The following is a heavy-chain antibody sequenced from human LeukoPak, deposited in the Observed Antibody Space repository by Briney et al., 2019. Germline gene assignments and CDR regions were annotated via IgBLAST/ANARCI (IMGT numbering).Heavy chain of an antibody. Sequence: TGGSLRLSCAASGFTFSDYHINWVRQAPGKGLEWLSYISSTSTTMFYADSVKGRFAISRDNAKNTLYLQMNSLRAEDTAVYYCAIPYQPGDNWFDPWGQGTLVTVSS. J-gene: IGHJ5*02. CDR3: AIPYQPGDNWFDP. V-gene: IGHV3-48*04. D-gene: IGHD2-2*01. CDR2: ISSTSTTM. CDR1: GFTFSDYH.